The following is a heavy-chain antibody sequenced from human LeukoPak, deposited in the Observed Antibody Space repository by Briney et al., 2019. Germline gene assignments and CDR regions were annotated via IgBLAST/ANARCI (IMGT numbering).Heavy chain of an antibody. CDR1: GFTFSSYS. V-gene: IGHV3-21*04. CDR2: ISSSSSYI. J-gene: IGHJ4*02. CDR3: ARGGGIAVAGTGVDY. Sequence: PGGSLRLSCAASGFTFSSYSMNWVRQAPGKGLEWVSSISSSSSYIYYADSVKGRFTISRDNAKNSLYLQMNSLRAEETAVYYCARGGGIAVAGTGVDYWGQGTLVTVSS. D-gene: IGHD6-19*01.